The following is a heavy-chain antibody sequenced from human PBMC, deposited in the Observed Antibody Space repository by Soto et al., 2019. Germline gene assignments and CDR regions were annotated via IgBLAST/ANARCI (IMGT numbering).Heavy chain of an antibody. CDR2: INHSGST. D-gene: IGHD3-3*01. J-gene: IGHJ4*02. Sequence: SETLSLACAVYGGSFSGYYWSWIRQPPGKGLEWIGEINHSGSTNYNPSLKSRVTISVDTSKNQFSLKLSSVTAADTAVYYCARGPPCRFLEWLQPPETDYWGQGTLVTVSS. CDR1: GGSFSGYY. CDR3: ARGPPCRFLEWLQPPETDY. V-gene: IGHV4-34*01.